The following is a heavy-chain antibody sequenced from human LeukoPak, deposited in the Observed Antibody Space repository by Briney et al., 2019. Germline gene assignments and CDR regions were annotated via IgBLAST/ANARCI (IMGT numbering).Heavy chain of an antibody. CDR1: GFTFDDYG. CDR3: ARVIMIRGVHDALDI. D-gene: IGHD3-10*01. Sequence: PGGSLRLSCAASGFTFDDYGMNWVRQGPGKGLEWVSGINWNGGSTGYADSVKGRFTISRDNAKNSLYLQMNSLRAEDTALYYCARVIMIRGVHDALDIWGQGTMVTVSS. CDR2: INWNGGST. V-gene: IGHV3-20*04. J-gene: IGHJ3*02.